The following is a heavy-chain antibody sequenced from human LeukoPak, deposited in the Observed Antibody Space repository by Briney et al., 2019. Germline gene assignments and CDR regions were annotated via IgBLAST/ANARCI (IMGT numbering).Heavy chain of an antibody. V-gene: IGHV3-74*01. CDR2: INTDGSST. D-gene: IGHD3-16*01. J-gene: IGHJ4*02. Sequence: PGGSLRLSCAASGFTFSSYWMHWVRQAPGKGLVWVSRINTDGSSTSYADSVKGRFTISRDNARNTLYLQMHSLRVEDTAVYCCARELRGIHDYWGQGTLVTVSS. CDR1: GFTFSSYW. CDR3: ARELRGIHDY.